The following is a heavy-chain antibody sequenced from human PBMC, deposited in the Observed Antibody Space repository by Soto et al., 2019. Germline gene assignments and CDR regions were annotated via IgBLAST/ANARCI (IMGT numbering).Heavy chain of an antibody. D-gene: IGHD3-3*01. Sequence: GGSLRLSCAASGFTFSDYYMSWIRQAPGKGLEWVSYISSSSCYTSYADSVKGRFTISRDNAKNSLYLQMNSLRAEDTAVYYCARDPRRATYYDFWSGYQRPNYGMDVWGQGTTVTVSS. V-gene: IGHV3-11*06. J-gene: IGHJ6*02. CDR1: GFTFSDYY. CDR2: ISSSSCYT. CDR3: ARDPRRATYYDFWSGYQRPNYGMDV.